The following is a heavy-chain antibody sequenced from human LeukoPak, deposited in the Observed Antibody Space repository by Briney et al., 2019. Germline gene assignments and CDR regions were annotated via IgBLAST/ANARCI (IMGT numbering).Heavy chain of an antibody. V-gene: IGHV3-23*01. CDR3: AKTMGYYYIDV. CDR2: ISGSGGST. J-gene: IGHJ6*03. Sequence: GGSLRLSCAASGFTFSTYAMSWVRQVPGKGLEWVSDISGSGGSTYYADSVKGRFTISRDNSKNTLYLQMNSLRAEDTAVYYCAKTMGYYYIDVWGKGTTVTVSS. CDR1: GFTFSTYA.